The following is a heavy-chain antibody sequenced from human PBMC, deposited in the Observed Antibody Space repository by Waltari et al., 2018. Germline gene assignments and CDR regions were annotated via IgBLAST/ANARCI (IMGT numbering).Heavy chain of an antibody. V-gene: IGHV4-38-2*02. CDR3: ARQSAYVRDFDWLPSNWFDP. D-gene: IGHD3-9*01. CDR2: VFHNGKN. J-gene: IGHJ5*02. CDR1: GDRINAGYY. Sequence: QVQLQESGPGLVKPSGTLSLMCTVSGDRINAGYYWGWLRQSPEKGLEGIGSVFHNGKNYSDPSLKSRVTVSVDPPKTHFSRTRAAVTAADAAVYVCARQSAYVRDFDWLPSNWFDPWGQGTLVTVSS.